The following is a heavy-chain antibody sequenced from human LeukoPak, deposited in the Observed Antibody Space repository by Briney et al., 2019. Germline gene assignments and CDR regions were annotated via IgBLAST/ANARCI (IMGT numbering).Heavy chain of an antibody. V-gene: IGHV4-38-2*02. CDR3: ARVVAPSYYFDY. CDR1: GYSISSGYY. D-gene: IGHD5-12*01. Sequence: SETLSLTCTVSGYSISSGYYWGWIRQPPGKGLEWIGSIYRSGSTYYNPSLKSRVTISVDTSKNQFSLKLSSVTAADTAVYYCARVVAPSYYFDYWGQGTLVTVSS. J-gene: IGHJ4*02. CDR2: IYRSGST.